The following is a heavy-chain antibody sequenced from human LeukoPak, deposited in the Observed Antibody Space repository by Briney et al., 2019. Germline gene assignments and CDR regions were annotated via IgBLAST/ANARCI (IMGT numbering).Heavy chain of an antibody. Sequence: GGPLRLSCEASEITYSNAWMTWVRQAPGKCLERVGRNFRCTDGETTHYGAPVKGRFTMSRDDSKNTLYLQMNSLKTEDTAVYYCTTYSSGSCPFWGQGTLVTVSS. J-gene: IGHJ4*02. D-gene: IGHD6-19*01. CDR3: TTYSSGSCPF. CDR1: EITYSNAW. CDR2: NFRCTDGETT. V-gene: IGHV3-15*06.